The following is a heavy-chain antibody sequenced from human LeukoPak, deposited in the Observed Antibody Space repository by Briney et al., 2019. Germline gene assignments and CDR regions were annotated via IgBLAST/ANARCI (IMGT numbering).Heavy chain of an antibody. Sequence: GGSLRLSCAGSGFTFSNYAMSWVRQAPGKGLEWVSAISGSGVSTYYADSVKGRSTISRDNSKNTLYPQMNSLRAEDMAVYYCAKDQSQLRYFDWSYFDYWGQGTLVTVSS. J-gene: IGHJ4*02. D-gene: IGHD3-9*01. CDR2: ISGSGVST. CDR3: AKDQSQLRYFDWSYFDY. CDR1: GFTFSNYA. V-gene: IGHV3-23*01.